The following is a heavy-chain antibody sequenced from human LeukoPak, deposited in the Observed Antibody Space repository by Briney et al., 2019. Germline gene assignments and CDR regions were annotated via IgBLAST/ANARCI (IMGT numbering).Heavy chain of an antibody. V-gene: IGHV4-39*01. Sequence: SETLSLTCTVSGGSISSSSYYWGWIRQPPGKGLEWIGSIYYSGSTYYNPSLKSRVTISVDTSKNQFSLKLSSVTAADTAVYYCARRAIGYYYDSSGYYPDYYFDYWGQGTLVTVSS. J-gene: IGHJ4*02. CDR3: ARRAIGYYYDSSGYYPDYYFDY. CDR1: GGSISSSSYY. D-gene: IGHD3-22*01. CDR2: IYYSGST.